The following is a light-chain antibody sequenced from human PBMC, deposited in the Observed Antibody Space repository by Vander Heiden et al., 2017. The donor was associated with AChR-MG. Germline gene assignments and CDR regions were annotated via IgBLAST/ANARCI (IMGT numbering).Light chain of an antibody. V-gene: IGKV3-20*01. J-gene: IGKJ1*01. Sequence: EIVLTQSPGTLSLSPGERATLSCRASQSSSSNYLAWYQQKPGQAPRLLIYGASSRTTGIPDRFSDSGSGTDFTLTIGRLEPEDFAVYYCQQYGSSPRTFGQGTKVEIK. CDR3: QQYGSSPRT. CDR1: QSSSSNY. CDR2: GAS.